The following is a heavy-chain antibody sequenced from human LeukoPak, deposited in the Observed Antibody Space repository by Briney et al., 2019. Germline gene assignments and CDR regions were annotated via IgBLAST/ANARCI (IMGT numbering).Heavy chain of an antibody. V-gene: IGHV3-7*01. D-gene: IGHD3-16*01. J-gene: IGHJ5*02. CDR2: IKQDGSEK. Sequence: PGGSLRLSCAASGFSVSDYWMTWVRQAPGKGLEWVANIKQDGSEKTYVDSVKGRFTTSRDNAKNSLYLQMNSLRVEDTAMYYCVRDGGTDWYDPWGKGTLVTVFS. CDR1: GFSVSDYW. CDR3: VRDGGTDWYDP.